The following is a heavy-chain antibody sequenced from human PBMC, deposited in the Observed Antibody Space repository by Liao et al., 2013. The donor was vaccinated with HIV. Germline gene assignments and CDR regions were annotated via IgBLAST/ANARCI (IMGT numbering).Heavy chain of an antibody. CDR2: IYYSGST. D-gene: IGHD3-22*01. Sequence: QVQLQESGPGLVKPSQPLSLTCYVSGGSISSGDYYWSWIRQPPGKGLEWIGNIYYSGSTYYNPSLKGRVTISIDTSRNKFSLNLHSVTVADTAVYYCARVDRAPNFFDHWGQGSLVIVSS. V-gene: IGHV4-30-4*08. J-gene: IGHJ4*02. CDR1: GGSISSGDYY. CDR3: ARVDRAPNFFDH.